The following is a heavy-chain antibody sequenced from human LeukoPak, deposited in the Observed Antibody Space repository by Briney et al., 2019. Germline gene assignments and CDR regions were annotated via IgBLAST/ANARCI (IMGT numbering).Heavy chain of an antibody. D-gene: IGHD3-22*01. CDR3: AREGYDSSGYYKTDY. CDR1: GFTFSSYW. J-gene: IGHJ4*02. Sequence: PGGSLRLSCAASGFTFSSYWMHWVRQAPGKGLVWVSRINSDGSSTSYADSVKGRFTISRDNAKNTLYLHMNSLRAEDTAVYYCAREGYDSSGYYKTDYWGQGTLVTVSS. CDR2: INSDGSST. V-gene: IGHV3-74*01.